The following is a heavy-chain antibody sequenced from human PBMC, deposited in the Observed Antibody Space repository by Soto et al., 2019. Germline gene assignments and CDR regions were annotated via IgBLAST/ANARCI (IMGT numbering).Heavy chain of an antibody. CDR3: ARRFPYNWNPTNWFDP. CDR1: GGSFSGYY. Sequence: SETLSLTCAVYGGSFSGYYWSWIRQPPGKGLEWIGEINHSGSTNYNPSLKSRVTISVDTSKNQFSLKLSSVTAADTAVYYCARRFPYNWNPTNWFDPWGQGTLVTVS. D-gene: IGHD1-20*01. J-gene: IGHJ5*02. V-gene: IGHV4-34*01. CDR2: INHSGST.